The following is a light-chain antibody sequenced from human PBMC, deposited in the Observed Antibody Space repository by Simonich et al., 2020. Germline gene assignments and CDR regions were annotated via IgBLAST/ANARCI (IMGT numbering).Light chain of an antibody. CDR3: QQRSNWPLT. CDR2: DAS. V-gene: IGKV3-11*01. CDR1: QSVSSY. Sequence: EIVLTQSPATLSLAPGERATLSCRASQSVSSYLAWYQQKPGQDPKLLSYDASTRATGIPARFSGSGSGTDFTLTISSLEPEDFAVYYCQQRSNWPLTFGGGTKVEIK. J-gene: IGKJ4*01.